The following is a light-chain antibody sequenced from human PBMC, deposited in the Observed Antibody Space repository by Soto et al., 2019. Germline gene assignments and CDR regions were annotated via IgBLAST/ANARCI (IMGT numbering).Light chain of an antibody. V-gene: IGKV1-8*01. J-gene: IGKJ2*01. Sequence: AIRMTQSPSSLSASTGDRVTITCRASQGISSYLAWYQQKPGKAPTLLIYAAATLQSAVPSRFSGSGSGTDFTLTISCLQSEDFATYYCQQYYSYLPYTFGQGTKLEIK. CDR2: AAA. CDR3: QQYYSYLPYT. CDR1: QGISSY.